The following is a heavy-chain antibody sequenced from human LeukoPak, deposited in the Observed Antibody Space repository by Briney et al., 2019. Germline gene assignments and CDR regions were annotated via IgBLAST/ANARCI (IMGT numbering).Heavy chain of an antibody. CDR1: GFTFSSYG. CDR2: IWYDGSNT. J-gene: IGHJ4*02. Sequence: VGTLRLSCAASGFTFSSYGMHWVRQGPGKGLECVAVIWYDGSNTNYADSVKGRFTISRDNSKNTLYLQMDSLRAEDTAVYYCARDPGVRWLVGFDYWGQGTLVTVSS. D-gene: IGHD6-19*01. V-gene: IGHV3-33*01. CDR3: ARDPGVRWLVGFDY.